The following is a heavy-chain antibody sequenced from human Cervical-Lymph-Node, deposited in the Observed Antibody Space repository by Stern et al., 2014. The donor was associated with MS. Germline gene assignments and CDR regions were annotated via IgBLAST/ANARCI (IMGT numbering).Heavy chain of an antibody. Sequence: EVQLVESGGGLVKPGGSLRLSCAASGFTFSNAWMSWVRQAPGKGLEWVGRVKIKTEGGTTDYAAPAKGRFTISRDDSKNTLYLQMNSLKIEDTAVYYCTTSQLIYDFWSGHPKSQYFQHWGQGILVTVSS. J-gene: IGHJ1*01. CDR1: GFTFSNAW. V-gene: IGHV3-15*01. CDR3: TTSQLIYDFWSGHPKSQYFQH. D-gene: IGHD3-3*01. CDR2: VKIKTEGGTT.